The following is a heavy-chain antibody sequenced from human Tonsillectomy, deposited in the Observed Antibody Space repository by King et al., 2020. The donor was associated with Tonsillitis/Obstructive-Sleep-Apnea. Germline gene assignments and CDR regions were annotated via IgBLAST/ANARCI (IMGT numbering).Heavy chain of an antibody. Sequence: VQLQQWGAGLLRPSETLSRTCAVYGGTFSGYYWSWIRQPPGKGLEWSGEINHSGSTNYNPSLKSRVTISVDTSKNQFSLRLCSVTAADTAVYYCATAAGGYIDYWGQGTLVTVSS. D-gene: IGHD2-15*01. V-gene: IGHV4-34*01. CDR1: GGTFSGYY. CDR3: ATAAGGYIDY. J-gene: IGHJ4*02. CDR2: INHSGST.